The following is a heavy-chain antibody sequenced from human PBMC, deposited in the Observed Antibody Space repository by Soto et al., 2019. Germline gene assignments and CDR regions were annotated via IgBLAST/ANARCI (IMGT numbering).Heavy chain of an antibody. V-gene: IGHV4-59*01. Sequence: SETLSLTCTVSGGSISSYYWSWIRQPPGKGLEWIGYIYYSGSTNYNPSLKSRVTISVDTSKNQFSLKPSSVTAADTAVYYCARNTYGDYDAFDYWGQGTLVTVSS. CDR2: IYYSGST. CDR1: GGSISSYY. J-gene: IGHJ4*02. CDR3: ARNTYGDYDAFDY. D-gene: IGHD4-17*01.